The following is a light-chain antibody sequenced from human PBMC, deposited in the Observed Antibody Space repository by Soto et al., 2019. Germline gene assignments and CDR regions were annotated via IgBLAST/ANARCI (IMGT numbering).Light chain of an antibody. CDR2: EVT. V-gene: IGLV2-8*01. Sequence: QSALNQPPSASGSPGQSVTISCTGTSSDVGGYNFVSWYQQHPGKAPKLMIYEVTKRPSGVPDRFAGSKSGNTASLTVYGLQTEDEADYYISSSAGGNNWVFGGGTKLTVL. J-gene: IGLJ3*02. CDR3: SSSAGGNNWV. CDR1: SSDVGGYNF.